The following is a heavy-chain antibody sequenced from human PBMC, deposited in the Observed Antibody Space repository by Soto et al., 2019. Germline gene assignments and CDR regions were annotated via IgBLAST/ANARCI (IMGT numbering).Heavy chain of an antibody. Sequence: QVQLVESGGGVVQPGRSLRLSCAASGFTFSSYGMHWVRQAPGKGLEWVALVWYDGGNKYYADSVKGRFTISRDNSKNTLYLQMNSLRDEDTAVYYCVRAAGYSGNDYVYYYGMEVWGQGPTVTASS. J-gene: IGHJ6*02. CDR2: VWYDGGNK. D-gene: IGHD5-12*01. CDR3: VRAAGYSGNDYVYYYGMEV. CDR1: GFTFSSYG. V-gene: IGHV3-33*01.